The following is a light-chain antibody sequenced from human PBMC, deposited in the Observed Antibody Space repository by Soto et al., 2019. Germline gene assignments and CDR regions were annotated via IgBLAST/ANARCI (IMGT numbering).Light chain of an antibody. CDR1: QSVSGY. CDR3: QQRSNWPLT. Sequence: EIVLTQSPATLSLSPGERATLSCRASQSVSGYLAWYRQKPGQAPRLLIYDTSNRAAGIPAKFSGSGSGTDFTLTISSLEPEDFAVYYCQQRSNWPLTFGGGTKVEIK. V-gene: IGKV3-11*01. J-gene: IGKJ4*01. CDR2: DTS.